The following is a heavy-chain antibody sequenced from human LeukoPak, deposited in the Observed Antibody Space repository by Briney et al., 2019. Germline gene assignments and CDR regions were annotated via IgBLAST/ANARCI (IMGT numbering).Heavy chain of an antibody. D-gene: IGHD2-2*01. CDR2: IYYSGST. CDR1: GRSISSGSYY. V-gene: IGHV4-31*03. CDR3: ARDRLPYCSSTSCPAGYYYYGMDV. J-gene: IGHJ6*02. Sequence: SETLSLTCTVSGRSISSGSYYWSWIRQHPGKGLEWIGYIYYSGSTYYNPSLKSRVTISVDTSKNQFSLKLSSVTAADTAVYYCARDRLPYCSSTSCPAGYYYYGMDVWGQGTTVTVSS.